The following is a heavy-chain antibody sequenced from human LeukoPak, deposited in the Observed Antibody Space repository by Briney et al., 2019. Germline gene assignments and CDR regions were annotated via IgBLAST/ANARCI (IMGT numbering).Heavy chain of an antibody. Sequence: GGSLRLSCAASGFTVNSNYMSWVRQAPGKGLEWVSVIYGAGSTYYADSVKGRFTISRDNSKNTLYLQMNSLRAEDTAVYYCATPRSGYYYYFDYWGQGTLVTVSS. V-gene: IGHV3-66*01. CDR2: IYGAGST. CDR1: GFTVNSNY. J-gene: IGHJ4*02. D-gene: IGHD3-22*01. CDR3: ATPRSGYYYYFDY.